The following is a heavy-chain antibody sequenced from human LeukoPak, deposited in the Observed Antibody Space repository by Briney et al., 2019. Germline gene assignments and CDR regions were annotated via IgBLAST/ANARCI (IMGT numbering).Heavy chain of an antibody. CDR3: ARGGDTVTY. D-gene: IGHD4-17*01. CDR2: ISTSGYIV. CDR1: GFTSTGFNFSTFT. Sequence: GGSLRLSCVVSGFTSTGFNFSTFTMNWVRQAPGKGLEWLSYISTSGYIVSYADSVKGRFTISRDNGKNSLYLQMNSLRDEDTAVYYCARGGDTVTYWGQGTLVTVSS. J-gene: IGHJ4*02. V-gene: IGHV3-48*02.